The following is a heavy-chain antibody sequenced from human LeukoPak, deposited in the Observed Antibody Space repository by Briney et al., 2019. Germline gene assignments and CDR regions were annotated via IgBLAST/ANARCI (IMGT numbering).Heavy chain of an antibody. D-gene: IGHD3-22*01. CDR1: GGSISSSLYY. Sequence: SETLSLTCTVSGGSISSSLYYWGWIRQPPGKGLEWIGNIYFDGSTYYNPSLKSRATISVDTSKNQFSLKLSSVTAADTAVYYCARDYYYYDITGYYYPLNYWGQGTLVTVSS. V-gene: IGHV4-39*07. J-gene: IGHJ4*02. CDR2: IYFDGST. CDR3: ARDYYYYDITGYYYPLNY.